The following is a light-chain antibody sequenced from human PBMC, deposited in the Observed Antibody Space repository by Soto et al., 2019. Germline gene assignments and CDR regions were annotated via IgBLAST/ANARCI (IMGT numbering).Light chain of an antibody. CDR1: QRVSSSS. Sequence: EIVLTQSPGTLSLSPGERATLSCRASQRVSSSSLAWYQQKPGQAPRLLIYDASSRATGTPDRFSGSGSGTDFTLTISRLEPEDLAVYYCQRYGSSPRTCGQGTKGEI. V-gene: IGKV3-20*01. J-gene: IGKJ1*01. CDR3: QRYGSSPRT. CDR2: DAS.